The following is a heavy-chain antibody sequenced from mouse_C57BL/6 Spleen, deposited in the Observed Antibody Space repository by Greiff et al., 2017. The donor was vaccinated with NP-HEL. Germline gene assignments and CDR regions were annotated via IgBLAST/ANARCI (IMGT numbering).Heavy chain of an antibody. CDR1: GYAFSSYW. V-gene: IGHV1-80*01. CDR3: ARVFITTVVATGFDY. CDR2: IYPGDGDT. Sequence: VQLQQSGAELVKPGASVKISCKASGYAFSSYWMNWVKQRPGKGLEWIGQIYPGDGDTNYNGKFKGKATLTADKSSSTAYMQLSSLTSEDSAVYFCARVFITTVVATGFDYWGQGTTLTVSS. J-gene: IGHJ2*01. D-gene: IGHD1-1*01.